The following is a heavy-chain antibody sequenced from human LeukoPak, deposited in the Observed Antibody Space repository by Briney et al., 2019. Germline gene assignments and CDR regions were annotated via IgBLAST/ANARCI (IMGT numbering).Heavy chain of an antibody. CDR3: ARSTQPYYYDSSGYYFDY. CDR2: ISSSSSYI. Sequence: GGSLRLSCAASGFTFSSYSMNWVRQAPGKGLEWVSSISSSSSYIYYADSVKGRFTISRDNAKNSLCLQMNSLRAEDTAVYYCARSTQPYYYDSSGYYFDYWGQGTLVTVSS. V-gene: IGHV3-21*01. D-gene: IGHD3-22*01. CDR1: GFTFSSYS. J-gene: IGHJ4*02.